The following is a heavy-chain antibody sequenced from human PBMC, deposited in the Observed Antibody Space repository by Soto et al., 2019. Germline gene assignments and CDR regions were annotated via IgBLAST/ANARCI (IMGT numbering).Heavy chain of an antibody. V-gene: IGHV3-43*01. CDR1: GFTFDDYT. CDR3: AKDGGVDRTYYFDY. J-gene: IGHJ4*02. D-gene: IGHD2-15*01. CDR2: ISWDGGST. Sequence: EVQLVESGGVVVQPGGSLRLSCAASGFTFDDYTMHWVRQAPGKGLEWVSLISWDGGSTYYADSVKGRFTISRDNSKNSLSRQMNRLQAEETAWYYWAKDGGVDRTYYFDYWGQGTLVTVSS.